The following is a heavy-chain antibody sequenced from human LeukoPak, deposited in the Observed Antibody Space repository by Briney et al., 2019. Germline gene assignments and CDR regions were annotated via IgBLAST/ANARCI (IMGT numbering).Heavy chain of an antibody. Sequence: SETLSLTCAVYGGSFSGYYWSWIRQPPGKGLEWIGEINHSGSTNYNPSLKSRVTISVDTSKNQFSLKLNSVTAADTALYYCATGQYSYGSKYWGQGALVTVSS. CDR1: GGSFSGYY. CDR2: INHSGST. D-gene: IGHD4/OR15-4a*01. CDR3: ATGQYSYGSKY. J-gene: IGHJ4*02. V-gene: IGHV4-34*01.